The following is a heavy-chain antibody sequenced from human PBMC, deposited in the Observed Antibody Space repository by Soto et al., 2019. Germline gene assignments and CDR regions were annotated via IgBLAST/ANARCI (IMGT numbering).Heavy chain of an antibody. Sequence: GGSLRLSCAASGFTFTRYGIHWVRQAPGKGLEWVAVISFDGSNKNYADSVKGRFTVSRDNLRTMVYLQMNSLRGEDTAVYYCVKERYAQLWLEDYGMDVWGQGTTVTVLL. CDR3: VKERYAQLWLEDYGMDV. J-gene: IGHJ6*01. CDR1: GFTFTRYG. D-gene: IGHD5-18*01. V-gene: IGHV3-30*18. CDR2: ISFDGSNK.